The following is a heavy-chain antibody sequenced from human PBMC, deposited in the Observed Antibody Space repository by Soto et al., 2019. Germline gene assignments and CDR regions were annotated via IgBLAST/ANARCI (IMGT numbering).Heavy chain of an antibody. CDR2: ISSSGSTA. J-gene: IGHJ4*02. V-gene: IGHV3-48*03. CDR3: TRAAWFPYLSFY. D-gene: IGHD3-10*01. Sequence: GGSLRLSCAASGFTFSRFELHWVRQAPGTGLEWISYISSSGSTAYYASSVEGRFTISRDNANNSVYLQMASLRAEDTALYYCTRAAWFPYLSFYWGQGALVTVSS. CDR1: GFTFSRFE.